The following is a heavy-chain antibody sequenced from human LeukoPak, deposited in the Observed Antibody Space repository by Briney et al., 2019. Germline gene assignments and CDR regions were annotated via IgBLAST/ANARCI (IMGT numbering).Heavy chain of an antibody. CDR3: ARGSSGGYYYYGMDV. V-gene: IGHV1-69*13. D-gene: IGHD5-12*01. Sequence: ASVKVSCKASGGTFSSYAISWVRQAPGQGLEWMGGVIPIFGTASYAQKFQGRVTITADESTSTAYMELSSLRSEDTAVYYCARGSSGGYYYYGMDVWGKGTTVTVSS. CDR1: GGTFSSYA. CDR2: VIPIFGTA. J-gene: IGHJ6*04.